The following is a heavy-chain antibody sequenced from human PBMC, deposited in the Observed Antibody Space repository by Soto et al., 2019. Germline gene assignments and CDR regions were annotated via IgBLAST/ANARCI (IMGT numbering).Heavy chain of an antibody. CDR2: IYYSGST. V-gene: IGHV4-39*01. D-gene: IGHD6-13*01. Sequence: QLQLQESGPGLVKPSETLSLTCTVSGGSISSSSYYWGWIRQPPGQGLEWIGRIYYSGSTYYNPSLKGRVTISVDTSKNQFSLKLSSVTASDTAVYYCARHQSHSSSYVDPWGQGTLVTVSS. CDR1: GGSISSSSYY. CDR3: ARHQSHSSSYVDP. J-gene: IGHJ5*02.